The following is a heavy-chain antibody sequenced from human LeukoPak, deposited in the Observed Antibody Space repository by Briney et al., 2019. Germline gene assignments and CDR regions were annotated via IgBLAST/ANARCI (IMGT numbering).Heavy chain of an antibody. J-gene: IGHJ3*02. CDR2: ISSCSSYI. CDR1: GFTFSSYS. CDR3: ARTCSGGSCGDAFDI. D-gene: IGHD2-15*01. Sequence: GGSLRLSCAASGFTFSSYSMNWVRQAPGKGLEWVSSISSCSSYIYYADSVKGRFTISRDNAKNSLYLQMNSLRAEDTAVYYCARTCSGGSCGDAFDIWGQGTMVTVSS. V-gene: IGHV3-21*01.